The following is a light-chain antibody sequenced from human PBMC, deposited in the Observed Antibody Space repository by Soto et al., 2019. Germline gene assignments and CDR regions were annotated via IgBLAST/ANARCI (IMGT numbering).Light chain of an antibody. Sequence: NFMLTQPHSVSESPGKTLSISCTRSSGSIANNYVQWYQQRPGSAPTTVIYENNQRLSGVPDRFSGSTDGSSNSASLTISLLQTEDEAAYYCQSYDSDFVVFGGGTKLTVL. V-gene: IGLV6-57*04. CDR2: ENN. CDR1: SGSIANNY. CDR3: QSYDSDFVV. J-gene: IGLJ2*01.